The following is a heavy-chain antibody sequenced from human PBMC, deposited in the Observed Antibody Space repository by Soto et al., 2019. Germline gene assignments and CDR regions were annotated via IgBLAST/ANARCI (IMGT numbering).Heavy chain of an antibody. V-gene: IGHV3-48*02. J-gene: IGHJ4*02. CDR1: GFIFSAYG. D-gene: IGHD2-21*02. Sequence: EVHLVESGGGLVQPGGSLRLSCAASGFIFSAYGLTWVRQAPGKGLEWVSHINAPSTSTLYADSVRGRFTISRDNAKNSVYLQMSSLSDEDTAVYYCTRDPEGDLDFDYWGQGTLVTVFS. CDR2: INAPSTST. CDR3: TRDPEGDLDFDY.